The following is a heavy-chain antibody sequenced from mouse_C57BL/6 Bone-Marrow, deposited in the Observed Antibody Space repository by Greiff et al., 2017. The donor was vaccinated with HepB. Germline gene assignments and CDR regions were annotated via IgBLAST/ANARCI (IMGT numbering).Heavy chain of an antibody. D-gene: IGHD1-1*01. CDR2: ISSGSSTI. Sequence: EVHLVESGGGLVKPGGSLKLSCAASGFTFSDYGMHWVRQAPEKGLEWVAYISSGSSTIYYADTVKGRFTISRDNAKNTLFLQMTSLRSEDTAMYYCARPGNTTVVAPYFDYWGQGTTLTVSS. CDR3: ARPGNTTVVAPYFDY. V-gene: IGHV5-17*01. CDR1: GFTFSDYG. J-gene: IGHJ2*01.